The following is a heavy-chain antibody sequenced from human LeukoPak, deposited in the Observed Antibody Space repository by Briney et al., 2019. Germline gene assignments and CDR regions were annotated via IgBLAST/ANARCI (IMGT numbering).Heavy chain of an antibody. J-gene: IGHJ3*02. CDR2: ISAGGGDT. D-gene: IGHD1-14*01. CDR3: AKGNQRAYDAFDI. Sequence: GSFRLFCAASGFIFSNYAMSWVGQAPGKGLEWVSTISAGGGDTDYADSVKGRFTISRDNSKNTLHLQMNSLRAEDTAVYYCAKGNQRAYDAFDIWGQGALVSVSS. V-gene: IGHV3-23*01. CDR1: GFIFSNYA.